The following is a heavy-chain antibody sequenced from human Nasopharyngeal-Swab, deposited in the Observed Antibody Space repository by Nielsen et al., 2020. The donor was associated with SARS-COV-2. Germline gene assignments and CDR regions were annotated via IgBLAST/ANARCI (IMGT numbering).Heavy chain of an antibody. CDR2: IIPIFGTA. V-gene: IGHV1-69*13. D-gene: IGHD1-7*01. J-gene: IGHJ4*02. CDR1: GGTFSSYA. Sequence: SVKVSCRASGGTFSSYAISWVRQAPGQGLEWMEGIIPIFGTANYAQKFQGRVTITADESTSTAYMELSSLRSEDTAVYYCARVCGSHWNYCYWGQGTLVTVSS. CDR3: ARVCGSHWNYCY.